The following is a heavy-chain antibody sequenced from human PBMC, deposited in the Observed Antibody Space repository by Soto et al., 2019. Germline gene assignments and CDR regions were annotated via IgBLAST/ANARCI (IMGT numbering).Heavy chain of an antibody. CDR2: ISSSSSYI. Sequence: EVQLVESGGGMVKPGGSLRLSCAASGFTFSSYSMNWVRQAPGKGLEWVSSISSSSSYIYYADSVKGRFTISRDNAKNSLYLQMNSLRAEDTAVYYCARDLDGGYFISFDSWGQGTMVTVSS. D-gene: IGHD5-12*01. CDR3: ARDLDGGYFISFDS. CDR1: GFTFSSYS. J-gene: IGHJ4*02. V-gene: IGHV3-21*01.